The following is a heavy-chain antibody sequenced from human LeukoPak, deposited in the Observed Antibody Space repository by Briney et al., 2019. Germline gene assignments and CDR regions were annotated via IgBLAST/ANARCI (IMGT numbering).Heavy chain of an antibody. J-gene: IGHJ5*02. V-gene: IGHV4-39*02. D-gene: IGHD6-13*01. CDR2: IRYGVSS. Sequence: SETLSLTCTVSGGSISSSIYYCGWIRQPPGEGLEWIGNIRYGVSSYYNPSLKSRVTISVDTSKNHFSLGLSSVTAADTAVYYCARVGSNNWYGWFDPWGQATLVSDSS. CDR3: ARVGSNNWYGWFDP. CDR1: GGSISSSIYY.